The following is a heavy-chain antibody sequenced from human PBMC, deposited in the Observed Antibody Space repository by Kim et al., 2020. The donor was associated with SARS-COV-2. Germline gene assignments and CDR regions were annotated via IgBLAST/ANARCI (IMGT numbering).Heavy chain of an antibody. D-gene: IGHD2-2*01. CDR2: ST. Sequence: STFSADSVKGRFTTTRDNSKNTLFLQLNSRRAEDTALYYCARESSRRADYWGQGTLVTVSS. V-gene: IGHV3-23*01. CDR3: ARESSRRADY. J-gene: IGHJ4*02.